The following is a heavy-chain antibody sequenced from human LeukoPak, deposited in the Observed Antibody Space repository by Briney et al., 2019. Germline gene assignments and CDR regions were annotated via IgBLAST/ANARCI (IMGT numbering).Heavy chain of an antibody. CDR3: TSPFDHPRT. D-gene: IGHD2/OR15-2a*01. Sequence: PGGSLKLSCTASGFIFSASAIHWVRQASGKGLEWIGRIRSRANTYATAYAASVKGRFIISRDDSKNTAYLQMNSLKSEDTAVYYCTSPFDHPRTWGQGTLVTVSS. J-gene: IGHJ1*01. V-gene: IGHV3-73*01. CDR1: GFIFSASA. CDR2: IRSRANTYAT.